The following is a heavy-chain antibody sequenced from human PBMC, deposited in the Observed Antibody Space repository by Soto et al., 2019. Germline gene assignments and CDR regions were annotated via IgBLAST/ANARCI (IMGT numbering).Heavy chain of an antibody. D-gene: IGHD6-19*01. V-gene: IGHV3-23*01. CDR2: ISGSGGST. Sequence: GGSLRLSCAASGFTFSSYAMSWVRQAPGKGLEWVSAISGSGGSTYYADSVKGRFNISRDNSKNTLYLQMNSLRAEDTAVYYCAKDPQYSSGWYGWFDPWGQGTLVTVSS. CDR1: GFTFSSYA. CDR3: AKDPQYSSGWYGWFDP. J-gene: IGHJ5*02.